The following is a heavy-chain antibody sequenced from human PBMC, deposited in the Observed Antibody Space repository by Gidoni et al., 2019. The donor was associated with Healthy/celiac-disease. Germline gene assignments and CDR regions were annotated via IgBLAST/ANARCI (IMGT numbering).Heavy chain of an antibody. CDR1: GGSFSGYY. V-gene: IGHV4-34*01. Sequence: QVPLQQWGAGLSKPSETLSLTCAVYGGSFSGYYWSWIRQPPGKGLEWIGEITPSGSTNYNPSLKSRVTISVDTSKNQFSLELSSVTAADTAVYYCARGGRYYYVWGRGNWFDPWGQGTLVTVSS. D-gene: IGHD3-16*01. J-gene: IGHJ5*02. CDR3: ARGGRYYYVWGRGNWFDP. CDR2: ITPSGST.